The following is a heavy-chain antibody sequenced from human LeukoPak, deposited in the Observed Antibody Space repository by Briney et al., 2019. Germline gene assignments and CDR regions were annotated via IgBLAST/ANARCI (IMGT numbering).Heavy chain of an antibody. CDR2: ISGGGDAT. D-gene: IGHD6-19*01. Sequence: GGSLRLSCAASDLGFITYAMSWVRQAPGKGLEWVSTISGGGDATYYADSVKGRFTISRDNSKNTLYLQMNSPRADDTAVYYCAKDVYHNSGSSKWGQGTLVTVSS. CDR3: AKDVYHNSGSSK. CDR1: DLGFITYA. V-gene: IGHV3-23*01. J-gene: IGHJ4*02.